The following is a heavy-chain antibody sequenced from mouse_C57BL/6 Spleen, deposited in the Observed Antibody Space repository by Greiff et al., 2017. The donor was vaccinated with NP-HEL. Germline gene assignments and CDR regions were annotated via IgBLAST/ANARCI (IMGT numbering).Heavy chain of an antibody. V-gene: IGHV1-59*01. Sequence: VQLQQPGAELVRPGTSVKLSCKASGYTFTSYWMHWVKQRPGQGLEWIGVIDPSDSYTNYNQKFKGKATLTVDTSSSTAYMQLSSLTSEDSAVYYCGGGSSFFYFDYWGQGTTLTVSS. CDR2: IDPSDSYT. CDR3: GGGSSFFYFDY. D-gene: IGHD1-1*01. CDR1: GYTFTSYW. J-gene: IGHJ2*01.